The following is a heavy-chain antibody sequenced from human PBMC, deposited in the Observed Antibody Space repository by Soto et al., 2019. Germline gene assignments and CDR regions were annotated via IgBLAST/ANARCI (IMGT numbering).Heavy chain of an antibody. CDR1: VGTFSSYA. J-gene: IGHJ6*02. Sequence: SVKVSCKASVGTFSSYAISWVRQAPGQGLEWMGGIIPIFGTANYAQKLQGRVTITADKSTSTAYMELSSLRSDDTAVYYYARENKMVGGVMIRNLRSYYYYGMNVWGQGTRVTASS. CDR2: IIPIFGTA. D-gene: IGHD3-10*01. CDR3: ARENKMVGGVMIRNLRSYYYYGMNV. V-gene: IGHV1-69*06.